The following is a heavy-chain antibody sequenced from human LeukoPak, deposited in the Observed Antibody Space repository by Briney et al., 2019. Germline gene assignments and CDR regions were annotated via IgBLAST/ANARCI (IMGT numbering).Heavy chain of an antibody. V-gene: IGHV4-4*02. D-gene: IGHD6-19*01. Sequence: SGTLSLTCAVSGGSLSTTSWWVWLRQPPGKGLEWIGEVYHSGGGNKNYNPSLKSRATISIDTSRNQFSLNLRSVTAADTAVYFCARDNPRTTGYSSGSTFDFWGQGILVTVSS. CDR1: GGSLSTTSW. CDR2: VYHSGGGNK. J-gene: IGHJ4*02. CDR3: ARDNPRTTGYSSGSTFDF.